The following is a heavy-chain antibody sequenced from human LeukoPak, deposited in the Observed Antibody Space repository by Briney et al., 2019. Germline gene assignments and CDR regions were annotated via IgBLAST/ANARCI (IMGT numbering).Heavy chain of an antibody. CDR1: GGTFNNYV. D-gene: IGHD3-16*01. CDR3: ATSRGGVWGQRVHYYYMDV. CDR2: IIPVFNSA. Sequence: SVRVSCKASGGTFNNYVISWVRQAPGQGLEWMGGIIPVFNSANYAQKFQGRVTITTDESASTAYMELSSLRSEDTAVFYCATSRGGVWGQRVHYYYMDVWGEGTTVTVSS. V-gene: IGHV1-69*05. J-gene: IGHJ6*03.